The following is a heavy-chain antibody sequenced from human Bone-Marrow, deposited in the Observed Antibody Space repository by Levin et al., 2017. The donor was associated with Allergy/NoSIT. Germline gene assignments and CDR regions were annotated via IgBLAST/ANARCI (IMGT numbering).Heavy chain of an antibody. CDR3: TRGLEPSVGD. Sequence: GESLKISCKASGYTFTGYYLHWVRQAPGQGLEWLGRFNPNSGGTNYARKFQGRVAMTRDTSISTAYLELHSLTYDDSAIYYCTRGLEPSVGDWGQGTLVTVSS. CDR2: FNPNSGGT. D-gene: IGHD1-1*01. J-gene: IGHJ4*02. V-gene: IGHV1-2*06. CDR1: GYTFTGYY.